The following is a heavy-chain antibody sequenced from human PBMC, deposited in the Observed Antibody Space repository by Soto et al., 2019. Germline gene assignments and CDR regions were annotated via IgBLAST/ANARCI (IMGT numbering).Heavy chain of an antibody. J-gene: IGHJ6*02. CDR2: ISYDGSNK. D-gene: IGHD3-10*01. CDR3: AKDSGGLITMVRGAMRRVYYYGMDV. CDR1: GFTFSSYG. V-gene: IGHV3-30*18. Sequence: GGSLRLSCAASGFTFSSYGMHWVRQAPGKGLEWVAVISYDGSNKYYADSVKGRFTISRDNSKNTLYLQMNSLRAEDTAVYYCAKDSGGLITMVRGAMRRVYYYGMDVWGQGTTVTVSS.